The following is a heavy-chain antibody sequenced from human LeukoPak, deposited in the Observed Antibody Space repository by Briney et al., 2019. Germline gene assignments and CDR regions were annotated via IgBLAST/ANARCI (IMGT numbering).Heavy chain of an antibody. V-gene: IGHV3-23*01. Sequence: GGSLRLSCAASGLIFNNYAMTWVRQAPGKGLEWVSTISGPATYTFYADSVKGRFTISRDNSKNTLYLQMNNLRAEDTAIYYCARVGSRYCSGANCYDGFWGQGTLVSVSS. D-gene: IGHD2-15*01. CDR1: GLIFNNYA. CDR3: ARVGSRYCSGANCYDGF. J-gene: IGHJ4*02. CDR2: ISGPATYT.